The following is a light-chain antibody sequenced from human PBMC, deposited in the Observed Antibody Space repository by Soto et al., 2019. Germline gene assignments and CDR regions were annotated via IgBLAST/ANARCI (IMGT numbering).Light chain of an antibody. CDR3: QQSKFWLT. V-gene: IGKV3-11*01. CDR2: DAS. J-gene: IGKJ4*01. CDR1: QSIDIY. Sequence: TVLTQSPATLSLSPGERATLSCRASQSIDIYLAWYQLRPGQAPRLLIYDASNRPPGIPARFSGSGSGTDFTLTSISLEPEDFAICYCQQSKFWLTFGGGTKVEIK.